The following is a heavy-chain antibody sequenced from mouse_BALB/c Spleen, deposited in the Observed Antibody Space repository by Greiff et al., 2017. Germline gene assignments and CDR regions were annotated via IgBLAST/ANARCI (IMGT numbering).Heavy chain of an antibody. Sequence: EVMLVESGGGLVKPGGSLKLSCAASGFTFSSYAMSWVRQTPEKRLEWVATISSGGSYTYYPDSVKGRFTISRDNAKNTLYLQMSSLRSEDTAMYYCARPRPSYYSMDYWGQGTSVTVSS. CDR3: ARPRPSYYSMDY. J-gene: IGHJ4*01. CDR1: GFTFSSYA. V-gene: IGHV5-9-1*01. CDR2: ISSGGSYT.